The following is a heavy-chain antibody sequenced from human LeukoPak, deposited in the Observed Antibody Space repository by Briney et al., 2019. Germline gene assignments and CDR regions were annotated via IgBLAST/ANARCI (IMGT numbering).Heavy chain of an antibody. CDR1: GFTFSSYG. V-gene: IGHV3-30*03. D-gene: IGHD3-9*01. CDR2: ISYDGSNK. Sequence: GGSLRLSCAASGFTFSSYGMHWVRQAPGKGLEWVAVISYDGSNKYYADSVKGRFTISRDNSKNTLYLQMNSLRAEDTAVYYCARGGILTGYYPFDYWGQGTLVTVSS. CDR3: ARGGILTGYYPFDY. J-gene: IGHJ4*02.